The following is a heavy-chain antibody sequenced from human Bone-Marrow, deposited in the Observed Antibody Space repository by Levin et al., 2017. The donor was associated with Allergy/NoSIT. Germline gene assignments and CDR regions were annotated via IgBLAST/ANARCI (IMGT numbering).Heavy chain of an antibody. V-gene: IGHV1-46*01. Sequence: GGSLRLSCKASGYTFTSYYMHWVRQAPGQGLEWMGIINPSGGSTSYAQKFQGRVTMTRDTSTSTVYMELSSLRSEDTAVYYCARVFRSSIAARPPQYYYGMDVWGQGTTVTVSS. D-gene: IGHD6-6*01. CDR2: INPSGGST. J-gene: IGHJ6*02. CDR1: GYTFTSYY. CDR3: ARVFRSSIAARPPQYYYGMDV.